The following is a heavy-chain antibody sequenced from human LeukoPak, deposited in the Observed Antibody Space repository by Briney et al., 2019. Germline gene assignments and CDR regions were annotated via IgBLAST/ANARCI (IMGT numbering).Heavy chain of an antibody. Sequence: ASVTVSCKASGYTFTCYYMHWVRQAPGQGLEWMGWINPNSGGTNYAQKFQGRVTMTRDTSISTAYMELSRLRSDDTAVYYCARGTSSRIFGVVMPLDYWGQGTLVTVSS. CDR2: INPNSGGT. J-gene: IGHJ4*02. D-gene: IGHD3-3*02. V-gene: IGHV1-2*02. CDR1: GYTFTCYY. CDR3: ARGTSSRIFGVVMPLDY.